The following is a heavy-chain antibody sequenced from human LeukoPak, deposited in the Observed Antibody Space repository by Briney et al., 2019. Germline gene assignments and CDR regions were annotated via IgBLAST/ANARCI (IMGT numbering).Heavy chain of an antibody. D-gene: IGHD2-2*01. J-gene: IGHJ6*03. CDR1: GFTVSSNY. CDR3: GRAGPVTKDHFMDV. V-gene: IGHV3-7*01. CDR2: IYLDGSRA. Sequence: GGSLRLSCAASGFTVSSNYMSWARQSPGKGLEWVANIYLDGSRAYYVDSVKGRFTISRDNAKNSLFLQMNSLSAEDTAVYYCGRAGPVTKDHFMDVWGKGTTVTVSS.